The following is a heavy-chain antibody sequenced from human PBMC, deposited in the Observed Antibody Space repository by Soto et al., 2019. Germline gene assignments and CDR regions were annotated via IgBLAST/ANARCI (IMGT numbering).Heavy chain of an antibody. V-gene: IGHV3-23*01. CDR1: GFTFSSYA. CDR3: AKVIAGPNWFDP. CDR2: ISGSGGST. D-gene: IGHD2-21*01. Sequence: AGSLRLSCAASGFTFSSYAMSWVRQAPGKGLEWVSAISGSGGSTYYADSVKGRFTISRDNSKNTLYLQMNSLRAEDTAVYYCAKVIAGPNWFDPWGQGPLVTVSS. J-gene: IGHJ5*02.